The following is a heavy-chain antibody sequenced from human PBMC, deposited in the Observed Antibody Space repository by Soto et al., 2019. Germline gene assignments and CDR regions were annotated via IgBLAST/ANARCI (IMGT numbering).Heavy chain of an antibody. Sequence: QVQLQESGPGLVKPSETLSLSCTVSGGSFTSYYWGWIRQPPGKEMEWIGYVHHSWGSAYNPSLQSRVAISLDTSKSQFSLKLTSVTATDPALYYCARQGFGPLHGLVEVWGQGTTVIVSS. J-gene: IGHJ6*02. D-gene: IGHD3-10*01. CDR3: ARQGFGPLHGLVEV. CDR1: GGSFTSYY. CDR2: VHHSWGS. V-gene: IGHV4-59*08.